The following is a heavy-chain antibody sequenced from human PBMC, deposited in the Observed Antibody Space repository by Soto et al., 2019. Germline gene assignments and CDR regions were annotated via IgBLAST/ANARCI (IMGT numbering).Heavy chain of an antibody. CDR3: ARDIVVVVAKSPHYYYYGMDV. CDR2: ISSSSSYI. V-gene: IGHV3-21*01. CDR1: GFTFSSYS. D-gene: IGHD2-15*01. J-gene: IGHJ6*02. Sequence: PGGSLRLSCAASGFTFSSYSMNWVRQAPGKGLECVSSISSSSSYIYYADSVKGRFTISRDNAKNSLYLQMNSLRAEDTAVYYCARDIVVVVAKSPHYYYYGMDVWGQGTTVTVS.